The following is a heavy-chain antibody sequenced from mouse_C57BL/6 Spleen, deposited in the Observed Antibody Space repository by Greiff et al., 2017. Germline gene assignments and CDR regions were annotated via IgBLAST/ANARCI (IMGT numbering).Heavy chain of an antibody. V-gene: IGHV3-6*01. CDR2: ISYDGSN. CDR1: GYSITSGYY. J-gene: IGHJ1*03. CDR3: AKYWYFDV. Sequence: EVQRVESGPGLVKPSQSLSLTCSVTGYSITSGYYWNWLRQFPGNKLEWMGYISYDGSNNYNPSLKNRISITRDTSKNQFFLKLNSVTTEDTATYYCAKYWYFDVWGTGTTVTVSS.